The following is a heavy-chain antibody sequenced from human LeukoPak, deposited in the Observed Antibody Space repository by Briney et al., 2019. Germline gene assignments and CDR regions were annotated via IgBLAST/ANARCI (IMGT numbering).Heavy chain of an antibody. J-gene: IGHJ6*02. CDR2: ISSNGGST. CDR3: VKTHFDHYYGLDV. V-gene: IGHV3-64D*09. Sequence: GGSLRLSCSASGFXFSSYAIHWVRQAPGKGLEYVSAISSNGGSTYYADSVKGRFTISRDNSKNTLYLQMSSLRVDDTAVYYCVKTHFDHYYGLDVWGQGTTVIVSS. CDR1: GFXFSSYA.